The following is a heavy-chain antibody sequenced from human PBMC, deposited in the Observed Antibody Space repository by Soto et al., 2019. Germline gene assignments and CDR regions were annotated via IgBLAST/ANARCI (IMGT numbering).Heavy chain of an antibody. CDR2: INPNSGGT. D-gene: IGHD3-22*01. V-gene: IGHV1-2*02. Sequence: ASVKVSCKASGYTFTGYYMHWVRQAPGQGLEWMGWINPNSGGTNYAQKFQGRVTMTRDTSISTAHMELSRLRSDDTAVYYCARDLYYYDSSGYPHDYWGQGTLVTVSS. CDR3: ARDLYYYDSSGYPHDY. J-gene: IGHJ4*02. CDR1: GYTFTGYY.